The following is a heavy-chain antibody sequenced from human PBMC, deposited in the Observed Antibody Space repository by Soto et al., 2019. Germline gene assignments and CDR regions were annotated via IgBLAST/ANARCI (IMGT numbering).Heavy chain of an antibody. D-gene: IGHD2-2*01. CDR2: INAGNGNT. CDR3: ASEDCSSTSCPYGMDV. Sequence: QVQLVQSGAEVKKPGASVKVSCKASGYTFTSYAMHWVRQAPGQRLEWMGWINAGNGNTKYSQKFQGRVTITGDTSASTAYMELSSLRSEDTAVYYCASEDCSSTSCPYGMDVWGQGTTVTVSS. J-gene: IGHJ6*02. V-gene: IGHV1-3*01. CDR1: GYTFTSYA.